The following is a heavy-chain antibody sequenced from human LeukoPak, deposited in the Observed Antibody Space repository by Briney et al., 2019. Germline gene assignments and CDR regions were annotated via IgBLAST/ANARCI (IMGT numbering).Heavy chain of an antibody. Sequence: GGSLKISCKGSGYSFTSYWIGWVRQMPGKGLEWMGIIYPGDSDTRYSPSFQGQVTISADKSISTAYLQWSSLRASDTAMYYCARPKSSGWYGYYFDYWGQGTLVTVSS. CDR1: GYSFTSYW. V-gene: IGHV5-51*01. D-gene: IGHD6-19*01. CDR2: IYPGDSDT. J-gene: IGHJ4*02. CDR3: ARPKSSGWYGYYFDY.